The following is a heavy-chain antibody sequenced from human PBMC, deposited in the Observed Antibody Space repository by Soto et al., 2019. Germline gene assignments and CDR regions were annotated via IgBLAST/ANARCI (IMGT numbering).Heavy chain of an antibody. D-gene: IGHD1-26*01. CDR2: IIPIFSTA. CDR3: ARDQALSGGLFDS. Sequence: QVQLVQSGAEVKKPGSSVKVSCKASGGTFSSYAISWVRQAPGQGLEWMGGIIPIFSTANYTQKFQGRVTITADKSTSTAFMELSGLRADDTAVYFFARDQALSGGLFDSWGQGTLVTVAS. J-gene: IGHJ4*02. V-gene: IGHV1-69*06. CDR1: GGTFSSYA.